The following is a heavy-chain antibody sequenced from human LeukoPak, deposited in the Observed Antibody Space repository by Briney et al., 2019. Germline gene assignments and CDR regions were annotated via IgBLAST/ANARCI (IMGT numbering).Heavy chain of an antibody. CDR3: ARDRYSSGWSDAFDI. J-gene: IGHJ3*02. CDR2: INWHGGST. V-gene: IGHV3-20*04. CDR1: GYTYDDYG. D-gene: IGHD6-19*01. Sequence: GGSLRLSCAASGYTYDDYGMSWVPQAPGKGLEWVSDINWHGGSTGYADSVKGRFTISRDNAKNSLYLKMNSLRAEDTALYYCARDRYSSGWSDAFDIWDQGTMVTVSS.